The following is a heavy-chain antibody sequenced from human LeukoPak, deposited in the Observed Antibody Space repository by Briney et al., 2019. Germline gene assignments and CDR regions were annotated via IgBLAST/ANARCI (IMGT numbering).Heavy chain of an antibody. Sequence: GRSLRLSCAASGFTFSSYGMHWVRQAPGKGLEWVAVIWYDGSNKYYADSVKGRFTISRDNSKNTLYLQMNSLRAEDTAVYYCARDFSGYSSSWYRYFQHWGQGTLVTVSS. CDR3: ARDFSGYSSSWYRYFQH. J-gene: IGHJ1*01. CDR1: GFTFSSYG. V-gene: IGHV3-33*01. D-gene: IGHD6-13*01. CDR2: IWYDGSNK.